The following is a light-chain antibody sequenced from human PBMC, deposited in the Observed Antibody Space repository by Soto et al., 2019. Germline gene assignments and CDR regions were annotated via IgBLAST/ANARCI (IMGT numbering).Light chain of an antibody. J-gene: IGKJ2*01. Sequence: ELVLTQSPGTLSLSPGERATLSCRASQSVRSNYLAWYHQQPGQAPRLLIFGASSRATGIPDRFSGSGSGTDFTLTISRLEPEDSAVYICHQYGYGADTFGQGTKLEIK. V-gene: IGKV3-20*01. CDR3: HQYGYGADT. CDR2: GAS. CDR1: QSVRSNY.